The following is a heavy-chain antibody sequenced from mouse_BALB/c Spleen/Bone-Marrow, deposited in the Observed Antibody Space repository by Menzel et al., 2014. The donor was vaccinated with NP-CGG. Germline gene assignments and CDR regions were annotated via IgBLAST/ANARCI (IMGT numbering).Heavy chain of an antibody. V-gene: IGHV3-8*02. CDR3: AGGNGYHFDY. CDR1: GDSITSSY. CDR2: ISYSGNA. J-gene: IGHJ2*01. Sequence: VQLQQSGPSLVKPSQTLSLTCSVTGDSITSSYWNWIRKFPGNKLEYMGYISYSGNAYYNPSLKSRIPLTRDTSKNQYYLQLNSVTTEDTATYFCAGGNGYHFDYWGQGTTLTVSS. D-gene: IGHD1-2*01.